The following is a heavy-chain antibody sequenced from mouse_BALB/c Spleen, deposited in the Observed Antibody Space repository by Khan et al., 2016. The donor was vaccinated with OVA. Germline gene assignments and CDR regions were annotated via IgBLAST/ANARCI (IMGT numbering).Heavy chain of an antibody. CDR1: GYTFTSYT. Sequence: QVQLKQSGAELARPGASVKMSCTASGYTFTSYTIHWIKLRPGQGLEWIGYINPSNGYTNYNQKVKDKATLTADKSSTTAYMQLSSLTSDDSAVYDTVRDGGYYKYDGWFAYWGQGTLVTVSA. CDR3: VRDGGYYKYDGWFAY. J-gene: IGHJ3*01. D-gene: IGHD2-14*01. CDR2: INPSNGYT. V-gene: IGHV1-4*01.